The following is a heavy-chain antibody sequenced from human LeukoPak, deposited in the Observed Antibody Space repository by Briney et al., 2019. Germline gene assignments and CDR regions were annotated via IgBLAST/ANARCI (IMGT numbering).Heavy chain of an antibody. CDR1: GFTFTTYA. J-gene: IGHJ4*02. CDR2: FSDRDGDT. CDR3: TKVVPRGSGWPFDY. D-gene: IGHD6-19*01. Sequence: GGSLRLSCAASGFTFTTYAMSWVRQAPGKGLEWVSTFSDRDGDTYYADSVKGRFTISRDSSKSTLFLQMNNLRAEDWAVYYCTKVVPRGSGWPFDYWGQGALVTVSP. V-gene: IGHV3-23*01.